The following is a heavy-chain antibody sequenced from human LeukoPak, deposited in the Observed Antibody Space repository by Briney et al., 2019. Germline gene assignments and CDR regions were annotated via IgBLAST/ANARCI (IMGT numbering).Heavy chain of an antibody. V-gene: IGHV1-8*01. Sequence: GASVKVSCKASGYTFTSYDINWVRQATGQGLEWMGWMNPNSGNTGYAQKFQGRVTMTRNTSISTAYMELSSLRSEDTAVYYCARGTDTCGGDCYWRRYFDFWGQGTLVTVSS. CDR3: ARGTDTCGGDCYWRRYFDF. D-gene: IGHD2-21*02. CDR2: MNPNSGNT. J-gene: IGHJ4*02. CDR1: GYTFTSYD.